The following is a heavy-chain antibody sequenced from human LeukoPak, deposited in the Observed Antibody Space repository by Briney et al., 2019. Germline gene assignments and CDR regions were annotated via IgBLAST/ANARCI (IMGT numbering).Heavy chain of an antibody. Sequence: GGSLRLSCAASGFTFDDYAMHWVRQAPGKGLEWVSGISWNSGSIGYADSVKGRFTISRDNAKNSLYLQMNSLRAEDTAVYYCARGPKYYDFWSGAEYYFDYWGQGTLVTVSS. CDR2: ISWNSGSI. CDR3: ARGPKYYDFWSGAEYYFDY. D-gene: IGHD3-3*01. CDR1: GFTFDDYA. V-gene: IGHV3-9*01. J-gene: IGHJ4*02.